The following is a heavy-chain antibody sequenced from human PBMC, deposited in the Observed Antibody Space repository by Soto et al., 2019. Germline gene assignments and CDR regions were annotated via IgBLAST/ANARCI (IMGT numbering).Heavy chain of an antibody. V-gene: IGHV3-7*01. CDR1: GFPFNSYW. CDR2: IKQDGSEK. D-gene: IGHD3-9*01. Sequence: GGSLRLSCAASGFPFNSYWMSWVRQAPGKGLEWVANIKQDGSEKYYVDSVKGRFTISRDNAKNSLYLQMNSLRAEDTAVYYCARAGEVRYFDWLRVWLVLFLDYWGQGTLVTVSS. CDR3: ARAGEVRYFDWLRVWLVLFLDY. J-gene: IGHJ4*02.